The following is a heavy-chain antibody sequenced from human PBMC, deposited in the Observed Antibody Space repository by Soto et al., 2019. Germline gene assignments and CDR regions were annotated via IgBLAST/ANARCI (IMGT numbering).Heavy chain of an antibody. CDR3: ARVQRLSSWSGAFDF. V-gene: IGHV1-3*01. D-gene: IGHD6-13*01. CDR2: IHGGNGNT. CDR1: GYTFISYA. J-gene: IGHJ3*01. Sequence: ASVKVSCKASGYTFISYAVHWVRQAPGQRLEWMAWIHGGNGNTKYSERFEGRVTISRDTSASTAYMELRSLTSDDTAVYYCARVQRLSSWSGAFDFWGQGIRVTVSS.